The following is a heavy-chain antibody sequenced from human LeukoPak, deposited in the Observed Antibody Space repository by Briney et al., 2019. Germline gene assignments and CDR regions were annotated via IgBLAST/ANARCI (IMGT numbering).Heavy chain of an antibody. V-gene: IGHV4-39*01. CDR2: IYYSGST. CDR3: ARPYGSGLPHQNWFDP. Sequence: SETLSLTCTVSGGSISSSSYYWGWIRQPSGKGLEWIGSIYYSGSTYYNPSLKSRVTISVDTSKNQFSLKLSSVTAADTAVYYCARPYGSGLPHQNWFDPWGQGTLVTVSS. J-gene: IGHJ5*02. CDR1: GGSISSSSYY. D-gene: IGHD3-10*01.